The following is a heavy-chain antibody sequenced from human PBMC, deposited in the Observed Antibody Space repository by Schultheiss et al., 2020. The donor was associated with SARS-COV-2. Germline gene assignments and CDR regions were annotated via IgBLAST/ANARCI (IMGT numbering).Heavy chain of an antibody. J-gene: IGHJ2*01. Sequence: SETLSLTCAVYGGSFSGYYWSWIRQPPGKGLEWIGSIYYSGSTYYNPSLKSRVTISVDTSKNQFSLKLSSVTAADTAVYYCARDRIHWYFDLWGRGTLVTVSS. CDR1: GGSFSGYY. V-gene: IGHV4-34*01. CDR2: IYYSGST. CDR3: ARDRIHWYFDL.